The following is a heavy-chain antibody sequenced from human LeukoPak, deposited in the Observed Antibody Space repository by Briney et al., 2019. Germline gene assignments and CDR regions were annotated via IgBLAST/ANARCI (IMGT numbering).Heavy chain of an antibody. D-gene: IGHD6-13*01. J-gene: IGHJ4*02. CDR2: INPSGGST. CDR3: ARTGYSSTYRFTGDY. CDR1: GYTFTSYY. Sequence: ASVKVSCKASGYTFTSYYMHWVRQAPGQGLEWMGIINPSGGSTSYAQKFQGRVTMTRDTSTSTVYMELSSLRSEDTAVYYCARTGYSSTYRFTGDYWGQGTLVTVSS. V-gene: IGHV1-46*01.